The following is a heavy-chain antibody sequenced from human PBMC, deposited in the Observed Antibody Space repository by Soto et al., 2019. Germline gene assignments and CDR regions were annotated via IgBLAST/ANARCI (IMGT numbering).Heavy chain of an antibody. D-gene: IGHD1-1*01. CDR3: ATAGAGTFTY. CDR1: GLTFSRSW. Sequence: EVQLVESGGGLVQPGGSLRLSCAASGLTFSRSWMQWVRQAPGKGLVWVSRISSDGSSTTYADSVKGRFTISRDNAKNMLYLRMNSLRAEDTGVYYCATAGAGTFTYWGQGTLDNVSS. CDR2: ISSDGSST. J-gene: IGHJ4*02. V-gene: IGHV3-74*03.